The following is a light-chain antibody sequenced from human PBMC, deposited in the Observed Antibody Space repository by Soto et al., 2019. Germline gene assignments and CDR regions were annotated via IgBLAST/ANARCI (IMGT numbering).Light chain of an antibody. CDR3: QQRSNWPT. CDR2: VAS. Sequence: EIVLTQSPATLSLSPGERATLSCRASQSVSSYLAWYQQKPGQAPRLLIYVASNRATGIPARFSGSGSGTDFTLTFSSLEPEDFAVYYCQQRSNWPTFGQGTKVDIK. V-gene: IGKV3-11*01. CDR1: QSVSSY. J-gene: IGKJ2*01.